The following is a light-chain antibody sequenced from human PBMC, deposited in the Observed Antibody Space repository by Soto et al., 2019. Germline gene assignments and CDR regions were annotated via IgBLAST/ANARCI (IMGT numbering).Light chain of an antibody. CDR3: SSYTSSSTLRV. Sequence: SALTQPASVSGSPGQSITLSCPGNSSDVGGYNYVSWYQQHPGKAPKLMIYEVSNRPSGVSNRFSGSKSGNTASLTISGLQAEDEADYYCSSYTSSSTLRVFGGGTKLTVL. J-gene: IGLJ2*01. CDR1: SSDVGGYNY. CDR2: EVS. V-gene: IGLV2-14*01.